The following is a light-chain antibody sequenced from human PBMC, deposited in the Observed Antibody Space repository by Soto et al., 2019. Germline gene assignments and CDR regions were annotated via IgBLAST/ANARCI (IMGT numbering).Light chain of an antibody. CDR3: QQYDSVPPT. CDR2: DAS. Sequence: DIQMTQSPSSLSASVGDRVTITCQASQDISHYLNWYQQKPGKAPKLVLYDASNLEAGDPSRFSGGGYGRDFTFTISSLQPEDNATYYCQQYDSVPPTFGGGTKVEIK. V-gene: IGKV1-33*01. J-gene: IGKJ4*01. CDR1: QDISHY.